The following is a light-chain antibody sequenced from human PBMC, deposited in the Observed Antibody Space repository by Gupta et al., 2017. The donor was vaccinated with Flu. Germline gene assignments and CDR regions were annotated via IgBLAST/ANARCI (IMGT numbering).Light chain of an antibody. CDR1: SSNIGNNT. CDR3: AAWDDSMNGSV. Sequence: QSVLNQPPAAAGTPGQRGTISCSGSSSNIGNNTVTWYQQPPGSAPKVLLYGRDQRPSGVPARFSGSKSGYSASLAISGLQSDDEADYYCAAWDDSMNGSVFGGGTKLTVL. CDR2: GRD. J-gene: IGLJ3*02. V-gene: IGLV1-44*01.